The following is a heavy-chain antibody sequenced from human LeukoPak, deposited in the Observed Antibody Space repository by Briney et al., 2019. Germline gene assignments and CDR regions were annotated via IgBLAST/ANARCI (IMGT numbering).Heavy chain of an antibody. CDR2: INPNSGGT. Sequence: ASVKVSFKTSGYTFTDHYIRWVRQAPGQGLEWIGCINPNSGGTNYAQKFQGRVTMTRDTSISTAYMELNRLRSDDTAVYYCAKNRKYSSSWEYDYWGQGTLVTVSS. D-gene: IGHD6-13*01. CDR1: GYTFTDHY. V-gene: IGHV1-2*02. J-gene: IGHJ4*02. CDR3: AKNRKYSSSWEYDY.